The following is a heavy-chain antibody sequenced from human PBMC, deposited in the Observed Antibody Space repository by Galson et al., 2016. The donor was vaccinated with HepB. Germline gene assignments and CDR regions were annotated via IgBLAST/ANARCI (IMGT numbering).Heavy chain of an antibody. J-gene: IGHJ4*02. CDR1: GFMFSTYW. CDR2: INQDGSEK. Sequence: LRLSCAASGFMFSTYWMTWVRQAPGKGLEWVANINQDGSEKYHVDSVKGRFTISKDNGKNSLFLQLNSLRAEDTAVYYCARFLGSGSRYFDFWGQGTLVTVSS. V-gene: IGHV3-7*03. D-gene: IGHD3-10*01. CDR3: ARFLGSGSRYFDF.